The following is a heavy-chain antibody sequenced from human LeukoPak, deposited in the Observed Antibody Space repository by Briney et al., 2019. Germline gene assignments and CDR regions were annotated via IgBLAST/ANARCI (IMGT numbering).Heavy chain of an antibody. V-gene: IGHV3-15*07. J-gene: IGHJ4*02. Sequence: GGSLRLSCAASGFNVNNAWMSWVRQAPGKGLEWVGRIRSKIDGGATDYAAPVKGRFTISRDDSKNTLYLQIDSLKIEDTAMYYCYTSITDYWGQGTLVTVSS. CDR3: YTSITDY. CDR2: IRSKIDGGAT. D-gene: IGHD2-21*01. CDR1: GFNVNNAW.